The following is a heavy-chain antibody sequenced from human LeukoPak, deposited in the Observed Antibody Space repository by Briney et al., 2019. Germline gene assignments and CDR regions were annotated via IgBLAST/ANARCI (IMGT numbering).Heavy chain of an antibody. CDR2: ISGAGDST. CDR1: GFNFSKNA. D-gene: IGHD4-17*01. Sequence: GGSLRLSCAASGFNFSKNAMTWVRQVPGKGLEWVSGISGAGDSTYYADSVKGRVTISRDNAKNTLYLQMHSLRAEDTAVYYCVRAADYGDYGGFDYWGQGTLVTVSS. J-gene: IGHJ4*02. V-gene: IGHV3-23*01. CDR3: VRAADYGDYGGFDY.